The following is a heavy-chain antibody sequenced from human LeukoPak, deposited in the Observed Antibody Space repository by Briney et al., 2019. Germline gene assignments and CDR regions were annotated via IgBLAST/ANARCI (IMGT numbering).Heavy chain of an antibody. Sequence: GGSLRLSCEDSGFTFRSYEMNWVRQAPGKGLEWVSSINGSGDKTYYADSVRGRFTISRDNSKNTLYLQMNSLRAEDTAVYYCAKPARTDYADYWGQGTLVTVSS. CDR2: INGSGDKT. CDR3: AKPARTDYADY. J-gene: IGHJ4*02. D-gene: IGHD1-14*01. CDR1: GFTFRSYE. V-gene: IGHV3-23*01.